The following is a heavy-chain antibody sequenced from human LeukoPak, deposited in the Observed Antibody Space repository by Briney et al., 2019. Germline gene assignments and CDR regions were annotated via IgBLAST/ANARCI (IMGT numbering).Heavy chain of an antibody. CDR2: INCSGCNT. CDR3: SKDAEGDCPKAFDI. Sequence: GGSQRLLCAASIFIFSIYDIIWAPQAPGKGREWVPAINCSGCNTYYADPVKGRYTISRHNPKHTLTLHMKSQRAEDAGVYLCSKDAEGDCPKAFDIWGQGTMVTVSS. V-gene: IGHV3-23*01. J-gene: IGHJ3*02. CDR1: IFIFSIYD. D-gene: IGHD2-21*02.